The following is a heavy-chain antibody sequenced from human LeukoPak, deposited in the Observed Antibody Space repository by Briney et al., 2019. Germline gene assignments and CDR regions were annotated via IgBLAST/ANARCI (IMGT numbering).Heavy chain of an antibody. CDR1: GFTFSNYA. V-gene: IGHV3-48*03. Sequence: GGSLRFSCAASGFTFSNYAMSWVRQAPGKGLEWVSYISSSGSTIYYADSVKGRFTISRDNAKNSLYLQMNSLRAEDTAVYYCARDYPVYYFDYWGQGTLVTVSS. CDR3: ARDYPVYYFDY. CDR2: ISSSGSTI. J-gene: IGHJ4*02. D-gene: IGHD1-14*01.